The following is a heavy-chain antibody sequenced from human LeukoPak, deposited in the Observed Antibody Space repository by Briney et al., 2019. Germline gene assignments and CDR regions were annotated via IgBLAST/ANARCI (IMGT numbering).Heavy chain of an antibody. V-gene: IGHV4-59*12. Sequence: SETLSLTCTVSGGSINSYYWSWIRQPPGKGLECIGYIHYTGSTNYNPSLKSRVTISVDTSKSQFSLQLNSVTPEDTAVYYCARDRTYKDYYYYMDVWGKGTTVTVSS. CDR1: GGSINSYY. CDR3: ARDRTYKDYYYYMDV. J-gene: IGHJ6*03. D-gene: IGHD1-14*01. CDR2: IHYTGST.